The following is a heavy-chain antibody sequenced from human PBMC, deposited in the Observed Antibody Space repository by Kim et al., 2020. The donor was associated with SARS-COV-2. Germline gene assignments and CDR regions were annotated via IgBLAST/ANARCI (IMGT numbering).Heavy chain of an antibody. D-gene: IGHD5-12*01. J-gene: IGHJ4*02. V-gene: IGHV4-59*08. CDR1: GASISSSH. CDR3: ARHGGATGYDRLFDH. CDR2: IYYSGST. Sequence: SETLSLTCTVSGASISSSHWSWIRQPPGKGLEWIGYIYYSGSTNYNPSLKSRVTMSVDTPKNQFSLKLSSVTAADTAVYYCARHGGATGYDRLFDHWGQG.